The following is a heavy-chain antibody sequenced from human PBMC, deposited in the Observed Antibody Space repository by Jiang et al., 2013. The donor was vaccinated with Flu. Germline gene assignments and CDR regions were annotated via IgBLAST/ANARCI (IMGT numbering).Heavy chain of an antibody. CDR1: GYSFTSYW. V-gene: IGHV5-10-1*01. CDR2: IDPSDSYT. D-gene: IGHD4-23*01. CDR3: ASSRASSGGYYYYYMDV. Sequence: SCKGSGYSFTSYWISWVRQMPGKGLEWMGRIDPSDSYTNYSPSFQGHVTISADKSISTAYLQWSSLKASDTAMYYCASSRASSGGYYYYYMDVWGKGTTVTVSS. J-gene: IGHJ6*03.